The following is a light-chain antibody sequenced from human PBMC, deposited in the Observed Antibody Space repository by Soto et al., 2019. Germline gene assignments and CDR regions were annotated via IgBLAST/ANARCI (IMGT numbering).Light chain of an antibody. CDR1: SSNIGAGYD. CDR3: QSYDSSLSGYV. V-gene: IGLV1-40*01. J-gene: IGLJ1*01. Sequence: GALGQKVTISCTGSSSNIGAGYDVNWYHQLPGTAPKLLIHGNSNRPSGVPDRFSGSKSGTSASLAITGLQAEDEADYFCQSYDSSLSGYVFGTGTKVTVL. CDR2: GNS.